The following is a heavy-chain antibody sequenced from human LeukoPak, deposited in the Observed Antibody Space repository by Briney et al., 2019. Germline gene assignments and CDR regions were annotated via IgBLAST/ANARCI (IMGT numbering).Heavy chain of an antibody. CDR3: AKDGKGASVGYYYDSSGDI. D-gene: IGHD3-22*01. CDR2: ISYDGSNK. Sequence: GGSLRLSCAVSGLTFYDYAMHWVRQAPGKGLEWVAVISYDGSNKYYADSVKGRFTISRDNSKNTLYLQMNSLRAEDTAVYYCAKDGKGASVGYYYDSSGDIWGQGTMVTVSS. CDR1: GLTFYDYA. V-gene: IGHV3-30*18. J-gene: IGHJ3*02.